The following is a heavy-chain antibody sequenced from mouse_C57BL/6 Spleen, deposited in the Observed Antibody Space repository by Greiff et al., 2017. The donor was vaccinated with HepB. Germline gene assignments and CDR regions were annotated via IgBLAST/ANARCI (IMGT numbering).Heavy chain of an antibody. J-gene: IGHJ4*01. CDR3: ASYGSFYYAMDY. CDR1: GFTFSDYG. Sequence: DVMLVESGGGLVKPGGSLKLSCAASGFTFSDYGMHWVRQAPEKGLEWVAYISSGSSTIYYADTVKGRFTISRDNAKNTLFLQMTSLRSEDTAMYYCASYGSFYYAMDYWGQGTSVTVSS. D-gene: IGHD1-1*01. V-gene: IGHV5-17*01. CDR2: ISSGSSTI.